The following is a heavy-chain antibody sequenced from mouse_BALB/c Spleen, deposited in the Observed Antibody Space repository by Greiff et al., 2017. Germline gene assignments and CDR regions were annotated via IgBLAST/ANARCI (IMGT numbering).Heavy chain of an antibody. CDR1: GFNIKDYY. CDR2: IDPENGDT. Sequence: EVQLQQSGAELVRSGASVKLSCTASGFNIKDYYMHWVKQRPEQGLEWIGWIDPENGDTEYAPKFQDKATMTADTSSNTAYLQLSSLTSEDTAVYYCNGGNPFDYWGQGTTLTVSS. V-gene: IGHV14-4*02. D-gene: IGHD2-1*01. J-gene: IGHJ2*01. CDR3: NGGNPFDY.